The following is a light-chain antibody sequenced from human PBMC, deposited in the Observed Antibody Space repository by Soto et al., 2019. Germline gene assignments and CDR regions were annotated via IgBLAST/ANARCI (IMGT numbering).Light chain of an antibody. V-gene: IGLV2-14*01. J-gene: IGLJ2*01. CDR3: SSYTSSNAEV. CDR2: DVS. CDR1: SSDVGGYNY. Sequence: QSASVSGSPGQSITISCTGTSSDVGGYNYVSWYQQHPGKAPKLMIYDVSNRPSGVSNRFSGSKSGNTASLTISGLQAEDEADYYCSSYTSSNAEVFGGGTKLTVL.